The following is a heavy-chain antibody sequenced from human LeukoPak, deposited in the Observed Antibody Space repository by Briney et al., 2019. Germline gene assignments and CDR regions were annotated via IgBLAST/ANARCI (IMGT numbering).Heavy chain of an antibody. J-gene: IGHJ5*02. V-gene: IGHV1-18*01. D-gene: IGHD3-3*01. CDR3: ARRGYDFWSGYYDNWFDP. CDR1: GYTFTSYG. Sequence: ASVKVSCKASGYTFTSYGISWVRQAPGQGLEWMGWISAYNGNTNYAQKLQGRVTMTTDTSTSKAYMELRSLRSHDTAVYYCARRGYDFWSGYYDNWFDPWGQGTLVTVSS. CDR2: ISAYNGNT.